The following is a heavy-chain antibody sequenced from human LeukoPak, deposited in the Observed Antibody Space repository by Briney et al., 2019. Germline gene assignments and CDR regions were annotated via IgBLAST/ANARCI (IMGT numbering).Heavy chain of an antibody. CDR3: ARGGYSNYPVPPRFDP. D-gene: IGHD4-11*01. CDR2: INHSGST. CDR1: GGSFSGYY. J-gene: IGHJ5*02. Sequence: SETLSLTCAVYGGSFSGYYWSWIRQPPGKGLEWIGEINHSGSTNYNPSLKSRVTISVDTSKNQFSLKLSSVTAADTAVYYCARGGYSNYPVPPRFDPWGQGTLVTVSS. V-gene: IGHV4-34*01.